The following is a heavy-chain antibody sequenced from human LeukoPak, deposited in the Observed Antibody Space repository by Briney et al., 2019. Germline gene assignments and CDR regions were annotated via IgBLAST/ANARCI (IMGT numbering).Heavy chain of an antibody. Sequence: GGSLRLSCAASGFTFSSHAMSWVRQAPGKGLEWVSAISGSGGSTYYADSVKGRFTISRDNSKNTLYLQMNSLRAEDTAVYYCAKVSRSYCDILTGPFDYWGQGTLVTVSS. CDR3: AKVSRSYCDILTGPFDY. J-gene: IGHJ4*02. CDR1: GFTFSSHA. V-gene: IGHV3-23*01. CDR2: ISGSGGST. D-gene: IGHD3-9*01.